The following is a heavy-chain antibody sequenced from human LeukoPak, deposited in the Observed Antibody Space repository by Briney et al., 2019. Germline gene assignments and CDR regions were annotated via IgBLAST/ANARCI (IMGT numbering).Heavy chain of an antibody. V-gene: IGHV4-59*01. D-gene: IGHD3-22*01. CDR2: IYYSGST. CDR3: ARDYYYDSSGYYLHYYGMGV. J-gene: IGHJ6*02. CDR1: GGSFSSYY. Sequence: SETLSLTCAVYGGSFSSYYWSWIRQPPGKGLEWIGYIYYSGSTNYNPSLKSRVTISVDTSKNQFSLKLSSVTAADTAVYYCARDYYYDSSGYYLHYYGMGVWGQGTTVTVSS.